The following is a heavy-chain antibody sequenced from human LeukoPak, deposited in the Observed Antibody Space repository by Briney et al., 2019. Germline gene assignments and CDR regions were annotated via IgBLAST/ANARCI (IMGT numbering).Heavy chain of an antibody. V-gene: IGHV4-34*01. D-gene: IGHD2-2*01. J-gene: IGHJ5*02. CDR2: INHSGST. CDR1: GGSFSGYY. Sequence: SETLSLTCAVYGGSFSGYYWSWIRQPPGKGLEWIGEINHSGSTNYNPSLKSRVTISIDTSKNQFSLKLSSVTAADTAVYYCASGGYCSSTTCYPSWFDPWGQGTLVTVSS. CDR3: ASGGYCSSTTCYPSWFDP.